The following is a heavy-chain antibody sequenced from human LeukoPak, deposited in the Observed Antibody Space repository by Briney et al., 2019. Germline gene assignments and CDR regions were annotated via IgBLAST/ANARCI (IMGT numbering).Heavy chain of an antibody. CDR3: IREVQVRASASLGL. CDR2: INSGGTTI. V-gene: IGHV3-74*01. CDR1: GFSLRGYW. Sequence: GGSLRLSRAAPGFSLRGYWTHWAPPAAGGGGVWVSRINSGGTTINYADSVKGRFTISRDNVDNTLHLQMNSLRVEDTAVYYCIREVQVRASASLGLWGQGTLVTVSS. D-gene: IGHD3-16*01. J-gene: IGHJ4*01.